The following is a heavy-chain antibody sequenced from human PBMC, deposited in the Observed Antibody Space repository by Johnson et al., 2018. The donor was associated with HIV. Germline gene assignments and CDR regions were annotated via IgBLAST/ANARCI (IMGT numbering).Heavy chain of an antibody. CDR1: GFTFSSYA. CDR2: MSYDGSTK. Sequence: QVQLVESGGGVVQPGRSLRLSCAASGFTFSSYAMHWVRQAPGKGLEWVAVMSYDGSTKYYADSVKGRFTIYRDNSKNTLSLQMNSLRAGDTAVYYCARAERVVTPGGAAFDIWGQGTMVTVSS. J-gene: IGHJ3*02. CDR3: ARAERVVTPGGAAFDI. V-gene: IGHV3-30-3*01. D-gene: IGHD4-23*01.